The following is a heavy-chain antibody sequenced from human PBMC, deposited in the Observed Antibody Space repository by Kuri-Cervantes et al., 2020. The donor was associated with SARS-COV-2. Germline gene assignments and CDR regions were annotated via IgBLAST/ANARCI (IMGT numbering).Heavy chain of an antibody. J-gene: IGHJ6*02. Sequence: GGSLRLSCAASGFIFKNYAMHWVRQAPGKGLEWVAVISYDGSNKYYADSVKGRFTISRDNSKNTLYLQMNSLRAEDTAVYYCARSGVTVGATSSYYYYYYGMDVWGQGTTVTVSS. D-gene: IGHD1-26*01. CDR3: ARSGVTVGATSSYYYYYYGMDV. V-gene: IGHV3-30-3*01. CDR1: GFIFKNYA. CDR2: ISYDGSNK.